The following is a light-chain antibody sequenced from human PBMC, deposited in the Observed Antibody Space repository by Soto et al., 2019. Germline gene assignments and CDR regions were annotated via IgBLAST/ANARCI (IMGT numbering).Light chain of an antibody. J-gene: IGKJ1*01. CDR1: QNIERW. CDR2: DVS. Sequence: DIQMTQSPSTLSASVGDRVTITCRASQNIERWLAWYQQKPGKAPKLLLYDVSSLESGVPSRFSGSGSGTEFILTINGRQHDDFATDYCQQYNTLSPGTVGQGTQVDIK. V-gene: IGKV1-5*01. CDR3: QQYNTLSPGT.